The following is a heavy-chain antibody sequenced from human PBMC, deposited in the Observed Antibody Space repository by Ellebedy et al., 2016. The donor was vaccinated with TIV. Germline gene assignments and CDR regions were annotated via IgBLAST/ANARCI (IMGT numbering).Heavy chain of an antibody. CDR2: IKEDGSKK. CDR3: ARELGSVYYGSGSYYKGPYYYGMDV. Sequence: GESLKISCAASGFTFSSFWMNWVRQAPGKGLEWVANIKEDGSKKNYVDSVRGRFTISRDNAKKSLYLQMNSLRAEDSAVYYCARELGSVYYGSGSYYKGPYYYGMDVWGQGTTVTVSS. D-gene: IGHD3-10*01. CDR1: GFTFSSFW. J-gene: IGHJ6*02. V-gene: IGHV3-7*01.